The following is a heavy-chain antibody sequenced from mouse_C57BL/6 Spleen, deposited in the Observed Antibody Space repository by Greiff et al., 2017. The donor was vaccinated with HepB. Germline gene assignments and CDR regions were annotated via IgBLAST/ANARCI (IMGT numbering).Heavy chain of an antibody. CDR1: GYTFTDYE. CDR3: TRWNSNHGIAMDY. CDR2: IDPETGGT. D-gene: IGHD2-5*01. Sequence: VKLVESGAELVRPGASVTLSCKASGYTFTDYEMHWVKQTPVHGLEWIGAIDPETGGTAYNQKFKGKAILTADKSSSTAYMELRSLTSEDSAVYYCTRWNSNHGIAMDYWGQGTSVTVSS. J-gene: IGHJ4*01. V-gene: IGHV1-15*01.